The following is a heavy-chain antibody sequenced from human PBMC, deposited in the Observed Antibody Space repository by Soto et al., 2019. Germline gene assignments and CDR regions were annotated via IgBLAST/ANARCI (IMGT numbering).Heavy chain of an antibody. J-gene: IGHJ4*02. CDR1: GFTFSSYG. Sequence: QVQLVESGGGVVQPGRSLRLSCAASGFTFSSYGMHWVRQAPGKGLEWVAVIWYDGSNKYYADSVKGRFTISRDNSKNTLYLQMNSLRAEDTAVYYCARGEDYYGSGSYYFDYWGQGTLVTVSS. V-gene: IGHV3-33*01. CDR2: IWYDGSNK. CDR3: ARGEDYYGSGSYYFDY. D-gene: IGHD3-10*01.